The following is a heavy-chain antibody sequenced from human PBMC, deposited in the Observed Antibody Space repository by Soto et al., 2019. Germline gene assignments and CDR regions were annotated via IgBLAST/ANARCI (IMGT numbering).Heavy chain of an antibody. CDR1: GFTFSTFS. J-gene: IGHJ4*02. D-gene: IGHD6-19*01. V-gene: IGHV3-48*02. Sequence: VQLVESGGGSVQPGGSLRLSCAASGFTFSTFSMNWVRQAPGRGLEWISYISGGGRPISYADSVKGRFIISRDNAKNSLYLQMDSLTDEDTAVYYCARDLGWAFDSWGQGTLVTVSS. CDR3: ARDLGWAFDS. CDR2: ISGGGRPI.